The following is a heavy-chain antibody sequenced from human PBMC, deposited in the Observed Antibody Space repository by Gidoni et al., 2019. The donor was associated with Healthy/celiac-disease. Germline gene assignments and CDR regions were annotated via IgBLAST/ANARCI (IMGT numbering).Heavy chain of an antibody. CDR3: ARVYCTNGVCYDYFDY. Sequence: EVQLVESGGGLVKPGGSLRLSCAASGFTFSSYSMNWVRPAPGKGLEWVSSISSSSSYIYYADSVKGRFTISRDNAKNSLYLQMNSLRAEDTAVYYCARVYCTNGVCYDYFDYWGQGTLVTVSS. V-gene: IGHV3-21*01. CDR2: ISSSSSYI. CDR1: GFTFSSYS. J-gene: IGHJ4*02. D-gene: IGHD2-8*01.